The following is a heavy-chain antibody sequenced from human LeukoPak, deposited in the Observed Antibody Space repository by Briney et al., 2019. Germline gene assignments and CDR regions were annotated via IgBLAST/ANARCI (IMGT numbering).Heavy chain of an antibody. D-gene: IGHD3-22*01. Sequence: PSETLSLTCTVSGGSISSSSYYWGWIRQPPGKGLEWIGSIYYGGSTYYNPSLKSRVTISVDTSKNQFSLKLSSVTAADTAVYYCARTTVYYYDSSGYPVLGNFDYRGQGTLVTVSS. CDR1: GGSISSSSYY. CDR2: IYYGGST. CDR3: ARTTVYYYDSSGYPVLGNFDY. V-gene: IGHV4-39*01. J-gene: IGHJ4*02.